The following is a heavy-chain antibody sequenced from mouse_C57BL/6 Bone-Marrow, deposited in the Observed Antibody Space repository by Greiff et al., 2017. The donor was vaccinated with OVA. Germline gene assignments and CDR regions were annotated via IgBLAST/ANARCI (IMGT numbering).Heavy chain of an antibody. D-gene: IGHD2-3*01. J-gene: IGHJ1*03. Sequence: QVQLQQPGAELVKPGASVKVSCKASGYTFTSYWMHWVKQRPGQGLEWIGRIHPSDSDTNYNQKFKGKATLTADKSSSTAYMQLNSLTSEDSAVYFCASEGDGPCFAVWGTGTTVTVSA. V-gene: IGHV1-74*01. CDR1: GYTFTSYW. CDR2: IHPSDSDT. CDR3: ASEGDGPCFAV.